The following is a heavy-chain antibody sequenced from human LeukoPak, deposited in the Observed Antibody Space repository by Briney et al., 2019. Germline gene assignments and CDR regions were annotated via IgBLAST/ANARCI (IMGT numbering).Heavy chain of an antibody. CDR2: IKQDGSEK. J-gene: IGHJ6*03. D-gene: IGHD3-10*01. CDR1: GFTFSSYW. CDR3: ARDNLHRYYYGSGSYYTLPLYYYMDV. Sequence: PGGSLRLSCAASGFTFSSYWMSWVRQAPGKGLEWGANIKQDGSEKYYVDSVKGRFTISRDNAKNSLYLQMNSLRAEDTAVYYCARDNLHRYYYGSGSYYTLPLYYYMDVWRKGTTVTVSS. V-gene: IGHV3-7*01.